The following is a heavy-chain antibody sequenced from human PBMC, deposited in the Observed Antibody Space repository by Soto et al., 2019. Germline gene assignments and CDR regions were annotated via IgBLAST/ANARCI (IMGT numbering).Heavy chain of an antibody. CDR3: ASSMGGATLDYYGMDG. CDR2: ISSSGSTI. CDR1: GFTFSSYE. J-gene: IGHJ6*02. V-gene: IGHV3-48*03. Sequence: PGGSLRLSCADSGFTFSSYEVNWARQAPGKGLEWVSYISSSGSTIDYADSVKGRFTISRNNAKNSLYLQNNNLRAEDTAVYYCASSMGGATLDYYGMDGWGQGTTVTVSS. D-gene: IGHD1-26*01.